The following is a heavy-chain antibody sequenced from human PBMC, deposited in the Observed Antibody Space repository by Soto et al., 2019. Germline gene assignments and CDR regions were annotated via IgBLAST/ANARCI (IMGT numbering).Heavy chain of an antibody. Sequence: HVQLVKSGAEVKKPGSSVRISCKASGDIFKTYRVSWVRQAPGKGLEWMGGTNPLFYSANYAKNFQSRVTITADASTSTTYMEMASLTADDTAFYYCLSHDCVWGSFRYTSQRCDLWGRGTLITVSS. CDR1: GDIFKTYR. J-gene: IGHJ3*01. D-gene: IGHD3-16*02. CDR3: LSHDCVWGSFRYTSQRCDL. V-gene: IGHV1-69*01. CDR2: TNPLFYSA.